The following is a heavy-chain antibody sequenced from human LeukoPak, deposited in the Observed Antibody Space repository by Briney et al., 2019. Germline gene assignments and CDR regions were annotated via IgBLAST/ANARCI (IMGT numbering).Heavy chain of an antibody. Sequence: GGSLRLSCAASGFTFSSYSIHWLRQAPGKGLEWVSYTDTSGSIVYYADSVKGRFSISRDNAKNSLYLQMNSLRDEDTAVYYCARYHDHNGNYYDQWSQGTLVTVSS. V-gene: IGHV3-48*02. CDR2: TDTSGSIV. CDR1: GFTFSSYS. CDR3: ARYHDHNGNYYDQ. J-gene: IGHJ5*02. D-gene: IGHD3-22*01.